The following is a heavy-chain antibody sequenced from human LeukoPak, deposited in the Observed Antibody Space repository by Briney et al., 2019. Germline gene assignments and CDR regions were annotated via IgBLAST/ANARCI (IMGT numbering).Heavy chain of an antibody. CDR3: ARDIGYIVVVVAAMDV. V-gene: IGHV3-48*01. D-gene: IGHD2-15*01. J-gene: IGHJ6*04. Sequence: PGGSLRLSCAASGFTFSSYSMNWVRQAPGKGLEWVSYISSSSSTIYYADSVKGRFTISRDNAKNSLYLQMNSLRAEDTAVYYCARDIGYIVVVVAAMDVWGKGTTVTVSS. CDR2: ISSSSSTI. CDR1: GFTFSSYS.